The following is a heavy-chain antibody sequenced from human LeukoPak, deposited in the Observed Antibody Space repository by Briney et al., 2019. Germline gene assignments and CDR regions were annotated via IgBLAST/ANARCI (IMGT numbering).Heavy chain of an antibody. J-gene: IGHJ4*02. Sequence: PGGSLRLSCAASGFTFSSYAMHWVRQAPGKGLEWVAVISYDGSNKYYADSVKGRFTISRDNSKNTLYLQMNSLRAEDTAVYYCARDRQPKIKYYDILTGPHWGQGTLVTVSS. D-gene: IGHD3-9*01. CDR1: GFTFSSYA. CDR2: ISYDGSNK. CDR3: ARDRQPKIKYYDILTGPH. V-gene: IGHV3-30-3*01.